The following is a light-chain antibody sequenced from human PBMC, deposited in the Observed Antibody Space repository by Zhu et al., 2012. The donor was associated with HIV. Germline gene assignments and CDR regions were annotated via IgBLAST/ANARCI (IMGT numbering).Light chain of an antibody. CDR3: QKYNSAPRT. V-gene: IGKV1-27*01. CDR2: GAT. Sequence: DNQMTQSPSSLSASVGDTVTITRASQGISTYLAWYQQRPGKVPQLLIHGATTLHSGVPSRFRGSRSGTDFTLTIYSLQPEDVATYYCQKYNSAPRTFGQGTKVELK. CDR1: QGISTY. J-gene: IGKJ1*01.